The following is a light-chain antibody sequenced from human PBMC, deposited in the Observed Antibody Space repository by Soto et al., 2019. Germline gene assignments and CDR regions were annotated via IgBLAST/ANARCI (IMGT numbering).Light chain of an antibody. CDR3: QEYTTYSRT. V-gene: IGKV1-5*01. J-gene: IGKJ2*01. CDR2: DAS. CDR1: QNINRW. Sequence: DIQMTQSPSTLSASVGDRVTITCRASQNINRWLAWYQQKPGKAPKVLIYDASTLESGVPSRFSGGGSETEFPLTITSLQTDDFATYYCQEYTTYSRTFGPGTKVEVK.